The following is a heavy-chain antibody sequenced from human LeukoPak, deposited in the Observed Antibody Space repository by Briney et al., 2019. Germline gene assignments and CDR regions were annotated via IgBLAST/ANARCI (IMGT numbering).Heavy chain of an antibody. D-gene: IGHD5-12*01. CDR3: ARGLRRWLPSYYFDY. Sequence: PSETLSLTCTVSGGSISSYYWSWIRQPPGKGLEWIGYIYYSGSTNYNPSLKSRVTISVDTSKNQFSLKLSSVTAADTAVYYCARGLRRWLPSYYFDYWGQGTLVTVSS. CDR2: IYYSGST. CDR1: GGSISSYY. J-gene: IGHJ4*02. V-gene: IGHV4-59*01.